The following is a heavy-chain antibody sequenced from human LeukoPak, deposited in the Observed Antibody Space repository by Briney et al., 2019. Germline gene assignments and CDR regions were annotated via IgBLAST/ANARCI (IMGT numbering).Heavy chain of an antibody. D-gene: IGHD3-10*01. Sequence: SETLSLTCAVYGGSFSGYYWSWIRQPPGRGLEWIGEINHSGSTKNNPSLKSRVTISVDTSKNQFSLKLSSVTAADTAVYYCARRVGRYFGERAYYYNYMDVWGKGTTVTISS. J-gene: IGHJ6*03. V-gene: IGHV4-34*01. CDR2: INHSGST. CDR3: ARRVGRYFGERAYYYNYMDV. CDR1: GGSFSGYY.